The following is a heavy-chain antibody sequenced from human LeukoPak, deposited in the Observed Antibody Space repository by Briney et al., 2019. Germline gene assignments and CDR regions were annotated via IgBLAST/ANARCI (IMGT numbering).Heavy chain of an antibody. D-gene: IGHD2-2*01. J-gene: IGHJ4*02. Sequence: GGSLRLSCAASGFTVSSNYMSWVRQAPGKRLEWVSTINTGGGTYYADSVKGRFTMSRDNSRNTLFLQMNTLRAEDTAVYFCARDMHEYYFDYWGQGTLVTVSS. CDR3: ARDMHEYYFDY. CDR2: INTGGGT. V-gene: IGHV3-53*01. CDR1: GFTVSSNY.